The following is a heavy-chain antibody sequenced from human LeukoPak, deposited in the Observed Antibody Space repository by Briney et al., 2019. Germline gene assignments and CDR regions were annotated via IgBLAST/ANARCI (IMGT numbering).Heavy chain of an antibody. CDR2: ISSSSSTT. V-gene: IGHV3-48*04. D-gene: IGHD3-10*01. J-gene: IGHJ4*02. CDR3: ASGYGSGPYYKGYFDY. Sequence: GGSLRLSCAASGFTFSSYSMNWVRQAPGKGLEWVSYISSSSSTTYYADSVKGRFTISRDNAKNSLYLQMNSLRAEDTAVYYCASGYGSGPYYKGYFDYWGQGTLVPVSS. CDR1: GFTFSSYS.